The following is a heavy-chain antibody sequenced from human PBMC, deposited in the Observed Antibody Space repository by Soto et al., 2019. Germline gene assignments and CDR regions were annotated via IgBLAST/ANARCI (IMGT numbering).Heavy chain of an antibody. CDR2: INHSGST. Sequence: SETLSLTCDVYGGSFSGHYWSWIRQPPGKGLEWIGEINHSGSTNYNPSLKSRVTISVDTSKNQFSLKLSSVTAADTAVYYCARGRPPGYWGQGTLVTVSS. V-gene: IGHV4-34*01. D-gene: IGHD7-27*01. J-gene: IGHJ4*02. CDR3: ARGRPPGY. CDR1: GGSFSGHY.